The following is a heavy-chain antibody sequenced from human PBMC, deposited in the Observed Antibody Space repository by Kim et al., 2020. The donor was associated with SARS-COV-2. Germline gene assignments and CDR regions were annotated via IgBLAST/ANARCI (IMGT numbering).Heavy chain of an antibody. CDR2: ISYDGSNK. CDR3: ARGYPGIAVAGTRVDY. J-gene: IGHJ4*02. CDR1: GFTFSSYA. V-gene: IGHV3-30*04. D-gene: IGHD6-19*01. Sequence: GGSLRLSCAASGFTFSSYAMHWVRQAPGKGLEWVAVISYDGSNKYYADSVKGRFTISRDNSKNTLYLQMNSLRAEDTAVYYCARGYPGIAVAGTRVDYWGQGTLVTVSS.